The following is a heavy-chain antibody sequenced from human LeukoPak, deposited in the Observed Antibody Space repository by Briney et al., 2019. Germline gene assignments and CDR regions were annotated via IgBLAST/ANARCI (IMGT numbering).Heavy chain of an antibody. D-gene: IGHD6-19*01. CDR2: FSDSSSTI. CDR1: GFTFSNYG. J-gene: IGHJ4*02. CDR3: ARRHGSGWFYFDY. Sequence: GGSLRLSCAASGFTFSNYGMNWVRQAPGEGLEWVSYFSDSSSTIYYADSVKGRFTISRDNAQNSLYLQMNSLRPEDTAVYYCARRHGSGWFYFDYWGQGTLVTVSS. V-gene: IGHV3-48*01.